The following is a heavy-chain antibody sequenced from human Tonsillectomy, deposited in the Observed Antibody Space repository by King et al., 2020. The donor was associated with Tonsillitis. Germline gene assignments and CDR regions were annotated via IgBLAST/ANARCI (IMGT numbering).Heavy chain of an antibody. CDR1: GFTFANYG. V-gene: IGHV3-30*18. Sequence: VQLVESGGGVVQPGTSLRLSCAASGFTFANYGMHWVRQAPGKGLEWVALIAYDASYENYADSVKGRFTISRDNSKNTLYLEMNSLRVEEPAVYYCAKDGIVLSDWYFDLWGRGTLVTVSS. CDR3: AKDGIVLSDWYFDL. D-gene: IGHD2-15*01. J-gene: IGHJ2*01. CDR2: IAYDASYE.